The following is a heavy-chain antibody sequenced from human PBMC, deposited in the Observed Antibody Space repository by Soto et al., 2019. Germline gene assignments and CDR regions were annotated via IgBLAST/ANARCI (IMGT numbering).Heavy chain of an antibody. V-gene: IGHV4-39*01. J-gene: IGHJ4*02. CDR1: SGSISVTNVF. Sequence: PSLTCTVSSGSISVTNVFWGWVRQPPGKGLEWIGNIDYSGTAYFSPSLATRVTFHVDTSKNQFSLTLYSVTAADTAVYYCARITGRHLDYWGQGILVTVSS. CDR2: IDYSGTA. D-gene: IGHD1-20*01. CDR3: ARITGRHLDY.